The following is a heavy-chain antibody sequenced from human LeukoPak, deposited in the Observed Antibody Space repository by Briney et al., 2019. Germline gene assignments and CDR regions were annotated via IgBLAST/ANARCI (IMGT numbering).Heavy chain of an antibody. CDR1: GFTFSSYA. CDR3: ARDLTYYYDSSGPLGY. CDR2: ISYDGSNK. V-gene: IGHV3-30-3*01. D-gene: IGHD3-22*01. Sequence: GGSLRLSCAASGFTFSSYAMHWVRQALGKGLEWVAVISYDGSNKYYADSVKGRFTISRDNSKNTLYLQMNSLRAEDTAVYYCARDLTYYYDSSGPLGYWGQGTLVTVSS. J-gene: IGHJ4*02.